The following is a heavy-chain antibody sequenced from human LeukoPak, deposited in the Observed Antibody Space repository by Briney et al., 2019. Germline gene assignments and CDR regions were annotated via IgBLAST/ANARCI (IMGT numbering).Heavy chain of an antibody. CDR3: ARMARSIVGRPEAFDV. CDR1: GFSLSNSGMC. V-gene: IGHV2-70*11. Sequence: SGPALVKPTETLTLTCTFSGFSLSNSGMCVNWIRQPPGKALEWLARIDWDDDKYHSTSLRTRLTISKDTSKNQVMLTMTNMDPVDTATYYCARMARSIVGRPEAFDVWGQGTMVTVSS. J-gene: IGHJ3*01. CDR2: IDWDDDK. D-gene: IGHD6-6*01.